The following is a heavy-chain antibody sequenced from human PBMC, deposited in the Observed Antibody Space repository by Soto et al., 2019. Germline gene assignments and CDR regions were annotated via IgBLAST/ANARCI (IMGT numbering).Heavy chain of an antibody. J-gene: IGHJ4*02. CDR2: ISGSGGST. CDR3: AKVVVVVVAATRYFDY. D-gene: IGHD2-15*01. Sequence: GGSLRLSCAASAFTFSSYAMSWVRQAPGKGLEWVSAISGSGGSTYYADSVKGRLTISRDNSKNTLYLQMNSLRAEDTAVYYCAKVVVVVVAATRYFDYWGQGALVTVSS. CDR1: AFTFSSYA. V-gene: IGHV3-23*01.